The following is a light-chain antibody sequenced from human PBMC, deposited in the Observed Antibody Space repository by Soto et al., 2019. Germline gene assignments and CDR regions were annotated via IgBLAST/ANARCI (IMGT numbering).Light chain of an antibody. J-gene: IGLJ1*01. CDR1: SSDIGSYNR. CDR2: EVN. Sequence: QSALTQPASVSGSPGQSLTISCNGTSSDIGSYNRVSWYQQPPGTAPILIIYEVNNRPSGVPDRFSGSKSGNTASLTISGLQAEDEADYYCSSFASTHTYVFGTGTKVTVL. CDR3: SSFASTHTYV. V-gene: IGLV2-18*02.